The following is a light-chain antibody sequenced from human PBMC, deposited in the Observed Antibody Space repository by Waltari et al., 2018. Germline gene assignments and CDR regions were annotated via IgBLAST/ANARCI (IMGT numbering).Light chain of an antibody. CDR3: QQRSAWPRT. CDR1: QSVITF. J-gene: IGKJ2*01. CDR2: ATS. Sequence: IVLTQSPATLSLSPGGSATLSCRASQSVITFLTWYQQKPGQAPRLLIYATSKRATGIPARFSGAGSGTDFTLTINSLEPEDFAIYYCQQRSAWPRTFGQGTKLEFK. V-gene: IGKV3-11*01.